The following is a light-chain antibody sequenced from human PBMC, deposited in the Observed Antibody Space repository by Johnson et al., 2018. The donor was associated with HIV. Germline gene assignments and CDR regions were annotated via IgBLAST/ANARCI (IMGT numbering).Light chain of an antibody. CDR2: DNN. CDR3: GTWDSSLSAGRFV. V-gene: IGLV1-51*01. J-gene: IGLJ1*01. CDR1: SSNIGNSY. Sequence: QSVLTQPPSVSAAPGQKVTISCSGSSSNIGNSYVSWYQQLPGTAPKLLIYDNNKRPSGIPDRFSGSKSGTSATLGITGLQTGDEADYYCGTWDSSLSAGRFVFGTGTKVTGL.